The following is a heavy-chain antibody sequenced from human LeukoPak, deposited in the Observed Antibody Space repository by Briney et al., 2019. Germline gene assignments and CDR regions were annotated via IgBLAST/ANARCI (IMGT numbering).Heavy chain of an antibody. CDR2: IFSSGST. V-gene: IGHV4-31*03. CDR1: GGSISSGNYW. CDR3: ARARTQYYDSSGLNWFDP. D-gene: IGHD3-22*01. Sequence: SETLSLTCTVSGGSISSGNYWWSWIRQLPEMGLEWIGNIFSSGSTYYNPSLKSRVAISVDTSKNQLSLRLSSVTAADTAVYYCARARTQYYDSSGLNWFDPWGQGTLVTVSS. J-gene: IGHJ5*02.